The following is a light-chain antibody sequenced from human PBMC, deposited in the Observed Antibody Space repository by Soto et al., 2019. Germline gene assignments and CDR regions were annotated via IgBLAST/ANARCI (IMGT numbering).Light chain of an antibody. V-gene: IGKV1-6*01. CDR3: LQKYFYPFT. J-gene: IGKJ3*01. CDR1: QGIRND. Sequence: AIQMTQSPSSLSASVGDRVTITCRARQGIRNDLDWFQQKPGKAPKLLIYAASNLQSGVPARFSGSGSGTDFTLTIISLQPEDCATYYCLQKYFYPFTFGPGTKVDIK. CDR2: AAS.